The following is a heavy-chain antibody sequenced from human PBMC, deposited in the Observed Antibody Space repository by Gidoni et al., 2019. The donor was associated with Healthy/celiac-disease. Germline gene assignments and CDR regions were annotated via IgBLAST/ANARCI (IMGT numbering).Heavy chain of an antibody. V-gene: IGHV3-30-3*01. CDR1: GFTFSSYA. D-gene: IGHD5-18*01. Sequence: QVQLVESGGGVVQPGRSLRLSCAASGFTFSSYAMHWVRQAPGKGLEWVAVISYDGSNKYYADSVKGRFTISRDNSKNTLYLQMNSLRAEDTAVYYCARALGWIQLWSSLDYWGQGTLVTVSS. CDR3: ARALGWIQLWSSLDY. CDR2: ISYDGSNK. J-gene: IGHJ4*02.